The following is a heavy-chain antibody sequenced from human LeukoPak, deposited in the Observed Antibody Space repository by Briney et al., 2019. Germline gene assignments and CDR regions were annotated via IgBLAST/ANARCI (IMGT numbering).Heavy chain of an antibody. J-gene: IGHJ4*02. CDR1: GFTFSSYA. V-gene: IGHV3-23*01. D-gene: IGHD2-15*01. CDR3: AKDRHKWYAFDY. CDR2: ISGSGGST. Sequence: GGSLRLSCAASGFTFSSYAMCWVRQAPGKGLEWVSAISGSGGSTYYADSVKGRFTISRDNSKNTLYLQMNSLRAEDTAVYYCAKDRHKWYAFDYWGQGTLVTVSS.